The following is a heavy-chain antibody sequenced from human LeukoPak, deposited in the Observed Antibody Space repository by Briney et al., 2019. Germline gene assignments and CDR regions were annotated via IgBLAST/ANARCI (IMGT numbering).Heavy chain of an antibody. D-gene: IGHD4-11*01. CDR3: ARATDDYSNYVGFY. J-gene: IGHJ4*02. CDR2: IDSDGSST. V-gene: IGHV3-74*01. Sequence: GGSLRLSCAASGFTFSGYWMHWVRQAPGKGLVWVSRIDSDGSSTNYADSVKGRFTISRDNAKNTLYLQMNSLRAEDTAVYYCARATDDYSNYVGFYWGQGTLVTVSS. CDR1: GFTFSGYW.